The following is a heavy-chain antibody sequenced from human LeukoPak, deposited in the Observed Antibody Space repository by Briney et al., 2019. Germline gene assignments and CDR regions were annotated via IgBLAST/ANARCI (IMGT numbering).Heavy chain of an antibody. CDR1: GFTFSSYS. CDR3: ARAADTAMVQSSFDY. Sequence: PGGSLRLSCAASGFTFSSYSMNWVRQAPGKGLEWVSSISSSSSYIYYADSAKGRFTISRDNAKNSLYLQMNSLRAEDTAVYYCARAADTAMVQSSFDYWGQGTLVTVSS. J-gene: IGHJ4*02. V-gene: IGHV3-21*01. CDR2: ISSSSSYI. D-gene: IGHD5-18*01.